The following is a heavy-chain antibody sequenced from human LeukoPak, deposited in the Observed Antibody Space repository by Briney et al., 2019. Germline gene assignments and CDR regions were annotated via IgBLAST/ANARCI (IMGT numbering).Heavy chain of an antibody. V-gene: IGHV1-46*01. CDR2: INLSGGST. CDR1: GYTLTSYH. Sequence: ASVKVSCKASGYTLTSYHMHWVRQAPGQGLEWMGKINLSGGSTTYAQKFQGRVTMTRDTSTSTVYMELSGLRSDDTAVYYCASLYDIVGTTVDYWGQGTLVTVSS. CDR3: ASLYDIVGTTVDY. J-gene: IGHJ4*02. D-gene: IGHD1-26*01.